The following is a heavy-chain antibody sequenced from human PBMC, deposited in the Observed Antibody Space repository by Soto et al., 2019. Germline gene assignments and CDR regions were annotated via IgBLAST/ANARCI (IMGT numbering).Heavy chain of an antibody. CDR3: ARGRKDDYGDPGDFDY. D-gene: IGHD4-17*01. CDR1: GFTFSSYG. J-gene: IGHJ4*02. CDR2: ITGNGGST. Sequence: ESGGGLVQPGGSVRLSCAASGFTFSSYGMHWVRQAPGKGLEYVSAITGNGGSTYYANSVKGRFTISRDNSKNTLYLQMGSLRADDMAVYYCARGRKDDYGDPGDFDYWGQGTLVTVSS. V-gene: IGHV3-64*01.